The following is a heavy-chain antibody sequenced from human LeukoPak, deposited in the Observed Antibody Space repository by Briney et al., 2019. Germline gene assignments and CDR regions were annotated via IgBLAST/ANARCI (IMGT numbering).Heavy chain of an antibody. CDR1: GYTFTSYY. D-gene: IGHD3-22*01. CDR3: ARARYYYDSSGYYSRYYFDY. V-gene: IGHV1-46*01. CDR2: INPSGGST. Sequence: ASVKVSCKASGYTFTSYYMHWVRQAPGQGLEWMGIINPSGGSTSYAQKFQGRVTMTRDTSTSTVYMELSSLRSEDTAVYYCARARYYYDSSGYYSRYYFDYWGRGTLVTVSS. J-gene: IGHJ4*02.